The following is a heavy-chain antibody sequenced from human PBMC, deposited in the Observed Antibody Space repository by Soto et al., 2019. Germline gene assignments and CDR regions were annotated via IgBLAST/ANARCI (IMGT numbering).Heavy chain of an antibody. CDR2: ISSRSTNT. Sequence: GGSLRLSCVGSGFTFSGCSMAWVRQAPGRGLEWVASISSRSTNTDYADSVKGRFTISRDNAKNLVSLQMSSLRGEDTALYYCAKFTEPGYSSIWYYFEYWGQGTPVTVSS. CDR1: GFTFSGCS. D-gene: IGHD6-19*01. CDR3: AKFTEPGYSSIWYYFEY. J-gene: IGHJ4*02. V-gene: IGHV3-21*06.